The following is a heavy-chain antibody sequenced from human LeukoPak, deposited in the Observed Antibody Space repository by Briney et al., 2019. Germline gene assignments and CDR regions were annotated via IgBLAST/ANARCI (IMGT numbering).Heavy chain of an antibody. Sequence: GESLKISCKGSGYSFTSYWIGWVRQMPGKGLEWMGIIYPGDSDTRYSPSFQGQVSISADKSISTAYLQWSSLKASDTAMYYCARVVFDWLYYFDYWGQGTLVTVSS. D-gene: IGHD3-9*01. CDR2: IYPGDSDT. CDR3: ARVVFDWLYYFDY. CDR1: GYSFTSYW. J-gene: IGHJ4*02. V-gene: IGHV5-51*01.